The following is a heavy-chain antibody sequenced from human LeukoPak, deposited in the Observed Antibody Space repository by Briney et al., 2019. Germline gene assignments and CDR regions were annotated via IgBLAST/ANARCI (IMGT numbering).Heavy chain of an antibody. CDR1: GFTVSSNY. CDR3: ARTPSQYYDILTGIQTNYYFDY. V-gene: IGHV3-66*01. CDR2: IYSGGST. D-gene: IGHD3-9*01. Sequence: GGSLRLSCAASGFTVSSNYMSWVRQAPGKGLEWVSVIYSGGSTYYADSVKGRFTISRDNSKNTLYLQMNSLRAEDTAVYYCARTPSQYYDILTGIQTNYYFDYWGQGTLVTVSS. J-gene: IGHJ4*02.